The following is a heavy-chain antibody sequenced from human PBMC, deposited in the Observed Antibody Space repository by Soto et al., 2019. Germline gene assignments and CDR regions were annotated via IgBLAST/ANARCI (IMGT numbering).Heavy chain of an antibody. CDR3: ARDTSDYDSNWFDS. J-gene: IGHJ5*01. V-gene: IGHV1-69*13. D-gene: IGHD5-12*01. Sequence: ASVKVSCKASGYPFTGPYIYWVRQAPGQGLEWIGTISPIFGSAAYAQRFQGRVTITADVPTNTAYMELSSLRSEDTAIYYCARDTSDYDSNWFDSWGQGTQVTVSS. CDR1: GYPFTGPY. CDR2: ISPIFGSA.